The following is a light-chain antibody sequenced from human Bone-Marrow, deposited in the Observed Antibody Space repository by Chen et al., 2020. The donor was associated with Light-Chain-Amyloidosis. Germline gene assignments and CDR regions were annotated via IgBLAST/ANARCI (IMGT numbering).Light chain of an antibody. V-gene: IGLV5-45*03. CDR3: MIWNSSAWV. CDR1: SGINVGTYR. Sequence: QAVLTQPSSLSASPGASASLTCTLRSGINVGTYRIYWYQQKPGSPPQYLLRYKSDSDKQQGSGVPSRCSGSKDASANAGILLVSGLQSGDEADYYFMIWNSSAWVFGGGTKLTVL. CDR2: YKSDSDK. J-gene: IGLJ3*02.